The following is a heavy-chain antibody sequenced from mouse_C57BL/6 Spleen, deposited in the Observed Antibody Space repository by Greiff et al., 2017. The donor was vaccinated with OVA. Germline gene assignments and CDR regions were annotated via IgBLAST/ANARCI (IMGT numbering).Heavy chain of an antibody. CDR2: IYPGDGDT. CDR1: GYAFSSYW. V-gene: IGHV1-80*01. D-gene: IGHD1-1*01. Sequence: QVQLQPSGAELLKPGASVKISCKASGYAFSSYWMNLLKQRPGKGLAWIGQIYPGDGDTNYNGKFKGKATLTADTSSSTAYRQLSRLTSEGSAVYFCARLGLYYYAMGYWGQGTSVTVSS. J-gene: IGHJ4*01. CDR3: ARLGLYYYAMGY.